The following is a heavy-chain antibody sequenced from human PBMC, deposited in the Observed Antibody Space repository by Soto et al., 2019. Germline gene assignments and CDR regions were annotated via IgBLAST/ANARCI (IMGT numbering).Heavy chain of an antibody. J-gene: IGHJ4*02. CDR2: ISCDGSNK. CDR1: GFTFSSYG. CDR3: VELNNY. V-gene: IGHV3-30*03. Sequence: GGSLILSCAASGFTFSSYGMHLVRQAPGKGLEWVAVISCDGSNKYYADSVKGRFTISRDNSKNTLYLQMNSLKAEDTDVYYSVELNNYWGQGTLVTVSS. D-gene: IGHD1-26*01.